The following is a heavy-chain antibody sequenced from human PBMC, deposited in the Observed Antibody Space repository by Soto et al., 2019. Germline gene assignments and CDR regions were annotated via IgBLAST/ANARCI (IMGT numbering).Heavy chain of an antibody. J-gene: IGHJ6*02. Sequence: ASVKVSCKASGYTFTGYYMHWVRQAPGQGLEWMGWINPNSGGTNYAQKFQGRVTMTRDTSISTAYMELSRLRSDDTAVYYCARATTYYDFWSGSGSYYGMDVWGQGTTVNVSS. D-gene: IGHD3-3*01. CDR2: INPNSGGT. CDR1: GYTFTGYY. V-gene: IGHV1-2*02. CDR3: ARATTYYDFWSGSGSYYGMDV.